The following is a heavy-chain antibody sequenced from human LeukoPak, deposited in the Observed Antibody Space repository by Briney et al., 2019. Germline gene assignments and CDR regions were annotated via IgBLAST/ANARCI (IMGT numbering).Heavy chain of an antibody. CDR3: ARDTDYNWNYVDDAFDI. D-gene: IGHD1-7*01. CDR1: GYTFTSYG. CDR2: ISAYNGNT. V-gene: IGHV1-18*01. J-gene: IGHJ3*02. Sequence: GASVKVSCKASGYTFTSYGISWVRQAPGQGLEWMGWISAYNGNTNYAQKLQGRVTMTTDTSTSTAYMELRSLRSDDTAVYYCARDTDYNWNYVDDAFDIWGQGTMVTVSS.